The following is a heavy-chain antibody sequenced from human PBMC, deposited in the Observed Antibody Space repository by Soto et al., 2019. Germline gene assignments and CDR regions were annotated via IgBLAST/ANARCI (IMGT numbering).Heavy chain of an antibody. D-gene: IGHD2-8*01. CDR1: GYSFTSYW. Sequence: SGESLKISCKGSGYSFTSYWIGWVRQMPGKGLEWMGIIYPGDSDTRYSPSFQGQVTISADKSISTAYLQWSSLKASDTAMYYCARGHGGMAARGGASDYWGQGTLVTVSS. V-gene: IGHV5-51*01. CDR3: ARGHGGMAARGGASDY. CDR2: IYPGDSDT. J-gene: IGHJ4*02.